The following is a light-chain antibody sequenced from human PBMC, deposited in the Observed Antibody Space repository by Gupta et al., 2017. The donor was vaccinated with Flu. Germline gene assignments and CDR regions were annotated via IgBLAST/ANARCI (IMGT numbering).Light chain of an antibody. CDR1: SSNIGSNT. Sequence: QSVLTQPPSASGTPGQSVTISCSGSSSNIGSNTVNWYQHLPGTAPKLLIYSNNQRPSGVPDRFSGSKSGTSASLAISGLQSEDEADYYCAAWDDSLNGSWVFGGGTKLTVL. J-gene: IGLJ3*02. V-gene: IGLV1-44*01. CDR2: SNN. CDR3: AAWDDSLNGSWV.